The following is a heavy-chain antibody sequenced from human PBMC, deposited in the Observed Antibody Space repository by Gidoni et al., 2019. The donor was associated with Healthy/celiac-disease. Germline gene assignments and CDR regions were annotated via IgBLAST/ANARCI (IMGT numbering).Heavy chain of an antibody. CDR3: TRDSIAVAGTLFDY. J-gene: IGHJ4*02. Sequence: EVQLVESGGGLVKPGRSLRLSCTASGSTLGAYAMSWFRQAPGKGLEWVGFIRSKAYGGTTEYAASVKGRFTISRDDSKSIAYLQMNSLKTEDTAVYYCTRDSIAVAGTLFDYWGQGTLVTVSS. V-gene: IGHV3-49*05. CDR2: IRSKAYGGTT. D-gene: IGHD6-19*01. CDR1: GSTLGAYA.